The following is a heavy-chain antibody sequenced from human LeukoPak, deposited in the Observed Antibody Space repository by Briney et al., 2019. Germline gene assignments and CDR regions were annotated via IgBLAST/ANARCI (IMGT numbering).Heavy chain of an antibody. CDR1: GGSISSGDYY. J-gene: IGHJ6*02. D-gene: IGHD1-26*01. Sequence: SETLSLTCTVSGGSISSGDYYWSWIRQPPGKGLEWIGYIYYSGSTYYNPSLKSRVTISVDTSKNQFSLKLSSVTAADTAVYYCARDSGSPEDYYYYGMDVWGQGTTVTVSS. CDR2: IYYSGST. CDR3: ARDSGSPEDYYYYGMDV. V-gene: IGHV4-30-4*01.